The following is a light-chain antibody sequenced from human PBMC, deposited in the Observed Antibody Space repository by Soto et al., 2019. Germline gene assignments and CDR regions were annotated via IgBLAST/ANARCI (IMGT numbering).Light chain of an antibody. Sequence: EIVLTQSPATLSLSPGQRATLSCRASQSVINFLAWYQQNPGQAPRLLSYDVSNRATGIPARFSGSGSETDFTLIISNLEPEDFAVYHCQQRANWITFGQGTRLEVK. CDR2: DVS. J-gene: IGKJ5*01. CDR1: QSVINF. V-gene: IGKV3-11*01. CDR3: QQRANWIT.